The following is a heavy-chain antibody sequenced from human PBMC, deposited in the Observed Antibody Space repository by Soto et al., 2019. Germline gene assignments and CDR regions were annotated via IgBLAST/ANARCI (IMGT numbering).Heavy chain of an antibody. Sequence: SETLSLTCTVSGGSISSYYWSWIRQPPGKGLEWIGYIYYSGSTNYNPSLKSRVTISVDTSKNQFSLKLSSVTAADTAVYYCARVVGATLGVSVEYYFDYWGQGTLVTVSS. D-gene: IGHD1-26*01. V-gene: IGHV4-59*01. CDR1: GGSISSYY. J-gene: IGHJ4*02. CDR3: ARVVGATLGVSVEYYFDY. CDR2: IYYSGST.